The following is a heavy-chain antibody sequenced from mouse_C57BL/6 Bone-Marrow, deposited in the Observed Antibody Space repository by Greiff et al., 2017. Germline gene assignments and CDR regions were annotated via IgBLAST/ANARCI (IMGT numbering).Heavy chain of an antibody. V-gene: IGHV1-26*01. CDR2: INPNNGGT. J-gene: IGHJ4*01. CDR3: ARVLLWYAMDY. D-gene: IGHD2-10*01. CDR1: GYTFTDYY. Sequence: EVQLQQSGPELVKPGASVKISCKASGYTFTDYYMNWVKQSHGKSLEWIGDINPNNGGTSYNQKFKGKATLTVDKSSSTAYMELRSLTSEDSAVYYCARVLLWYAMDYWGKGTSVTVSS.